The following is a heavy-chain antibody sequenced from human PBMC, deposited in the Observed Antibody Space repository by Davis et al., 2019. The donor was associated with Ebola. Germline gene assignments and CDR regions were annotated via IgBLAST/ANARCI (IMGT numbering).Heavy chain of an antibody. CDR1: GFSFSTHG. J-gene: IGHJ4*02. CDR2: IWFDGSKE. D-gene: IGHD3-10*01. CDR3: AASGGFDPFDF. Sequence: GESLKISCAASGFSFSTHGMHWVRQPPGKGLEWLALIWFDGSKEIYADSVKGRFTISRDDSTSRFYLQMNNLRAEDTAVYFCAASGGFDPFDFWGQGTLVIVSS. V-gene: IGHV3-33*03.